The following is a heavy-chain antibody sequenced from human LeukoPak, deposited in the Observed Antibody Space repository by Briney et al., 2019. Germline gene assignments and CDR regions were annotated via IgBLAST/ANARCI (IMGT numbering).Heavy chain of an antibody. D-gene: IGHD6-19*01. CDR3: ARGIAGYSSGHYFDY. Sequence: EASVKVSCKASGYTFTGCYMHWVRQAPGQGLEWMGRINPNSGGTNYAQKFQGRVTMTRDTSISTVYMELSRLRSDDTAVYYCARGIAGYSSGHYFDYWGQGTLVTVSS. J-gene: IGHJ4*02. CDR2: INPNSGGT. V-gene: IGHV1-2*06. CDR1: GYTFTGCY.